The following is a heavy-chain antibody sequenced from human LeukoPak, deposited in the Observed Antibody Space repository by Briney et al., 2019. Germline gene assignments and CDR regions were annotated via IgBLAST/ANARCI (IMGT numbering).Heavy chain of an antibody. CDR1: GFTFSSYA. D-gene: IGHD3-3*01. Sequence: QAGGSLRLSCAASGFTFSSYAMSWVRQAPGKGLEWVSAISGSGGSTYYADSVKGRFTISRDNSKNTLYLQMNSLRAEDTAVYYCAKNQGDFWSGQYYFDYWGQGTLVTVSS. J-gene: IGHJ4*02. V-gene: IGHV3-23*01. CDR2: ISGSGGST. CDR3: AKNQGDFWSGQYYFDY.